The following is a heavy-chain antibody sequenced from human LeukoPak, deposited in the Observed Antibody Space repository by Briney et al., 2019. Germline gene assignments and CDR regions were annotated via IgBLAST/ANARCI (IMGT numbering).Heavy chain of an antibody. CDR1: GFPLRYYA. J-gene: IGHJ3*02. Sequence: GGSLRLSCAVSGFPLRYYAMSWVRQAPGKGLEWVSIISGSGANTYYADSAKGRFTISRDNSKNTLYLQMNSLRAEDTAVYYCAKTNGVRDAFDIWGKGTTVTVSS. D-gene: IGHD2-21*01. V-gene: IGHV3-23*01. CDR3: AKTNGVRDAFDI. CDR2: ISGSGANT.